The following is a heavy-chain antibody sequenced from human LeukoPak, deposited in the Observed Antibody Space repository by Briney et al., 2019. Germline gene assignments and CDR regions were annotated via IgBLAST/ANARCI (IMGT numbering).Heavy chain of an antibody. Sequence: GGSLRLSCAASGFTFSSYAMSWVRQAPGKGLEWVSAISGSGGSTYYADSAKGRFTISRDNSKNTLYLQLNSLSAEDTAVYYCAREVGSYDSSAYYNPFDYWGQGTLVTVSS. CDR2: ISGSGGST. V-gene: IGHV3-23*01. D-gene: IGHD3-22*01. CDR3: AREVGSYDSSAYYNPFDY. CDR1: GFTFSSYA. J-gene: IGHJ4*02.